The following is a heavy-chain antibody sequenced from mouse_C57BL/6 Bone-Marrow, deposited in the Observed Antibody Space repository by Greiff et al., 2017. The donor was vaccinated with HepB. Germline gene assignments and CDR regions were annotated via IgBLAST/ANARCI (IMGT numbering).Heavy chain of an antibody. CDR3: ASYGNYDY. D-gene: IGHD2-1*01. CDR1: GYTFTDYY. J-gene: IGHJ2*01. V-gene: IGHV1-26*01. Sequence: EVQLQQSGPELVKPGASVKISCKASGYTFTDYYMNWVKQSPGKSLEWIGDINPNNGGTSYNQKFKGKATLTVDRSSSTAYMELRSLTSEDSAVYYCASYGNYDYWGQGTTLTVSS. CDR2: INPNNGGT.